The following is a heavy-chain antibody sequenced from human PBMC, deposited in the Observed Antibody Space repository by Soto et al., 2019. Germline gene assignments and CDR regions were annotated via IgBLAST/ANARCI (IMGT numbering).Heavy chain of an antibody. CDR1: GFTFSSYG. D-gene: IGHD5-12*01. CDR2: IWYDGSNK. V-gene: IGHV3-33*01. CDR3: ARDRKPYSGSPMYYFDY. J-gene: IGHJ4*02. Sequence: GGSLRLSCAASGFTFSSYGMHWVRQAPGKGLEWVAVIWYDGSNKYYADSVKGRFTISRDNSKNTLYLQMNSLRAEDTAVYYCARDRKPYSGSPMYYFDYWGQGTLVTVSS.